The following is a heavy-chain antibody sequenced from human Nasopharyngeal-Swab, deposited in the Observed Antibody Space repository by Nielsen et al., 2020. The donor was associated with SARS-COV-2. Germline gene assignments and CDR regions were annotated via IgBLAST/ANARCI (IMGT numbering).Heavy chain of an antibody. D-gene: IGHD1-26*01. CDR2: INPSAGST. Sequence: WVRQAPGQGLEWMGIINPSAGSTSFAQKFQGRVTITRDTSTTTVYMEVTSLGSEDTAVYYCARTDVGSNGAFDIWGQGTLVTVSS. CDR3: ARTDVGSNGAFDI. J-gene: IGHJ3*02. V-gene: IGHV1-46*01.